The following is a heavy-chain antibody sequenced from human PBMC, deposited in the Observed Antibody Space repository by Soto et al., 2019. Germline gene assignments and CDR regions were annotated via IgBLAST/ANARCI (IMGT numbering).Heavy chain of an antibody. Sequence: QVQLVESGGGVVQPGRSLRLSCAASGFTFISYGMHWVRQAPGKGLQWVAFISYDGSDRYYEDSVKGRFTISRGNSENTLYLQINSLRAEDTALYYCARATNYYYGMDVWGQGTTVTVSS. D-gene: IGHD1-1*01. V-gene: IGHV3-33*05. CDR1: GFTFISYG. CDR2: ISYDGSDR. J-gene: IGHJ6*02. CDR3: ARATNYYYGMDV.